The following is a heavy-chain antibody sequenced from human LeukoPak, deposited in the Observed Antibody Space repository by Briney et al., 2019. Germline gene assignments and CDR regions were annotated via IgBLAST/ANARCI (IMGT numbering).Heavy chain of an antibody. CDR2: LRGNGDT. V-gene: IGHV3-23*01. J-gene: IGHJ4*02. D-gene: IGHD1-1*01. CDR3: AKASWVSNVDAVL. Sequence: GGSLTLSCVASGLTFSTYAMSWVREAPARGLEWVSSLRGNGDTFYAESVKGRFTLSRDESRNMVFLHLNKLRVEDTAIYYCAKASWVSNVDAVLWGQGTVVTVSS. CDR1: GLTFSTYA.